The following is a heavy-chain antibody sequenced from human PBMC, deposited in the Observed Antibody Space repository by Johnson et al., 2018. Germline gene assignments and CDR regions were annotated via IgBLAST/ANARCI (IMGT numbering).Heavy chain of an antibody. CDR1: GFTFSSYA. CDR2: ISASGAST. J-gene: IGHJ6*02. Sequence: VQLVQSGGGLVQPGGSLRLSCAASGFTFSSYAMNWVRQAPGKGLEWVSVISASGASTYYADSVKGRFTISRDNSRNTLYLQMKSLRAEDTAVYYCATLPNYDFWSDPPGMDVWGQGTTVTVSS. V-gene: IGHV3-23*04. D-gene: IGHD3-3*01. CDR3: ATLPNYDFWSDPPGMDV.